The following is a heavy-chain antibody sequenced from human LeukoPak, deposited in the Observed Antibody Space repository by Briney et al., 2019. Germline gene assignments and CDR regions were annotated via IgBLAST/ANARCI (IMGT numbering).Heavy chain of an antibody. Sequence: GGSLRLSCAASGFTFSIHGMNWVRQTPGKGLEWVSYIINSGGTIYYADSVQGRFTISRDNAMKTLYLLMSSLRAEDSAIYYCVRYRPAPAWGQGTLVT. J-gene: IGHJ4*02. CDR1: GFTFSIHG. CDR3: VRYRPAPA. D-gene: IGHD3-16*02. V-gene: IGHV3-48*04. CDR2: IINSGGTI.